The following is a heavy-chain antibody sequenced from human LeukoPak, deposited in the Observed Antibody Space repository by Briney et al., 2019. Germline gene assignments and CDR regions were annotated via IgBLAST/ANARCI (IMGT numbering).Heavy chain of an antibody. D-gene: IGHD3-22*01. Sequence: GRSLRLSCTASGFTFGDYGMSWVRQAPGEGLEWVGFIRSKPYGGTTEYAASVKGRFTTSRDDSESIAYLQMNSLKTEDTAVYYCTRGDYYDSSGYYLLFDYWGQGTLVTVSS. CDR3: TRGDYYDSSGYYLLFDY. CDR2: IRSKPYGGTT. CDR1: GFTFGDYG. V-gene: IGHV3-49*04. J-gene: IGHJ4*02.